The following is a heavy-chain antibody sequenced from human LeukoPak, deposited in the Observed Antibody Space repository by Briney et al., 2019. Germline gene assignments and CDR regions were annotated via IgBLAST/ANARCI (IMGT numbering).Heavy chain of an antibody. CDR2: ISGSNSYI. V-gene: IGHV3-21*01. CDR1: GFTFSSYT. D-gene: IGHD1-1*01. Sequence: PGGSLRLSCAASGFTFSSYTMHWIRQAPGKGLEWVSSISGSNSYIFYADSVKGRFTVSRDNAKDSLYLQMNSLRAEDTAVYYCARALTPLTYDGYWGQGTLVTVSS. J-gene: IGHJ4*02. CDR3: ARALTPLTYDGY.